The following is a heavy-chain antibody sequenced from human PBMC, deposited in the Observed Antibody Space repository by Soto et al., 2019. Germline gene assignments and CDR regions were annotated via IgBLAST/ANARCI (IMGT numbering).Heavy chain of an antibody. CDR3: AKPGVVVAATPGKPESYFDY. Sequence: GGSLRLSCAASGFSFSSYGMHWVRQAPGKGLGWVAVISYDGSNKYYADSVKGRFTISRDNSKNTLYLQMNSLRAEDTAVYYCAKPGVVVAATPGKPESYFDYWGQGTLVTVSS. CDR2: ISYDGSNK. J-gene: IGHJ4*02. D-gene: IGHD2-15*01. CDR1: GFSFSSYG. V-gene: IGHV3-30*18.